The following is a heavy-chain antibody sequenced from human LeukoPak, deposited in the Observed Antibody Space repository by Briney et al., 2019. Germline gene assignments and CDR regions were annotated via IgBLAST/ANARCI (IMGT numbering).Heavy chain of an antibody. D-gene: IGHD3-22*01. V-gene: IGHV4-4*02. J-gene: IGHJ4*02. CDR3: VTYYYGSSAPKRNY. CDR2: IHHRGDT. CDR1: GVSITTNW. Sequence: PSETLSLTCAVSGVSITTNWWTWVRQPPGKGLEWIGEIHHRGDTKYSPSLRSRVTISIDESRNYLSLNLYSVTAADTAVYYCVTYYYGSSAPKRNYWGQGILVTVSS.